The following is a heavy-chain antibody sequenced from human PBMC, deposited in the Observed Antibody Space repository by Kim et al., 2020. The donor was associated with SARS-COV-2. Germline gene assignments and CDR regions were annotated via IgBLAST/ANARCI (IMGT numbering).Heavy chain of an antibody. D-gene: IGHD1-26*01. V-gene: IGHV3-7*01. CDR3: AKWRGAQSEFDF. J-gene: IGHJ4*02. Sequence: YLDSVQGRFTISRDNTKNTVFLQVNSLRAAATALYYCAKWRGAQSEFDFWGQGTRVTVSS.